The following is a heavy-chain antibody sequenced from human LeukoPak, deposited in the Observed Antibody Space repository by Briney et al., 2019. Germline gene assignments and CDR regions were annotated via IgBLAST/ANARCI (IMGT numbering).Heavy chain of an antibody. J-gene: IGHJ4*02. Sequence: PSETLSLTCTVSGGSLSSYYWSWIRQPPGKGLEWIGYIYYSGSTNYNPSLTSRVTISVDTSKNQFSLKLSSVTAADTAVYYCARESGYEPFDYWGQGTLVTVSS. CDR2: IYYSGST. D-gene: IGHD5-12*01. V-gene: IGHV4-59*01. CDR1: GGSLSSYY. CDR3: ARESGYEPFDY.